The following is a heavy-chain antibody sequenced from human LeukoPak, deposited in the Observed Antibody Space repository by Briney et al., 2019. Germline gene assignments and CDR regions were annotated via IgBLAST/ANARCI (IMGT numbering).Heavy chain of an antibody. V-gene: IGHV3-30-3*01. CDR3: ARDYMVVTSKTLDY. CDR1: GFTFSSYA. Sequence: PGGSLRLSCAASGFTFSSYAMHWVRQAPGKGLEWVAVISYDGSNKYYADSVKGRFTISRDNSKNTLYLQMNSLRAEDTAVYYCARDYMVVTSKTLDYLGQGTLVTVSS. D-gene: IGHD2-21*02. CDR2: ISYDGSNK. J-gene: IGHJ4*02.